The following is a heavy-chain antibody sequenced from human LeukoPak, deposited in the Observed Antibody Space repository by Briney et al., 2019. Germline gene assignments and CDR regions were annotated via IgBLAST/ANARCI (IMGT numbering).Heavy chain of an antibody. CDR1: GFTVSSNY. CDR2: IYSGGST. V-gene: IGHV3-66*01. CDR3: ASGPYVFYYYYMDV. D-gene: IGHD3-10*02. J-gene: IGHJ6*03. Sequence: GGSLRLSCAASGFTVSSNYMSWVRQAPGKGLEWVSVIYSGGSTYYADSVKGRFTISRNNAKNSLYLQMNSLRAEDTAVYYCASGPYVFYYYYMDVWGKGTTVTVSS.